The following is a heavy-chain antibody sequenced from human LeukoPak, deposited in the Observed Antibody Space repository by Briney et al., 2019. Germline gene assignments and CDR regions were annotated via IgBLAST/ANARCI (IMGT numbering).Heavy chain of an antibody. CDR3: ARLLGQHVPRFAP. Sequence: GGSLRLSCAASGFTFSSYEMNWVRQAPGKGLEWVSYISSSGSTIYYADSVKGRFTISRDNAKNSLYLQINRLRAEDTAVYYCARLLGQHVPRFAPWGQGTLVTVSS. V-gene: IGHV3-48*03. D-gene: IGHD3-16*01. J-gene: IGHJ5*02. CDR2: ISSSGSTI. CDR1: GFTFSSYE.